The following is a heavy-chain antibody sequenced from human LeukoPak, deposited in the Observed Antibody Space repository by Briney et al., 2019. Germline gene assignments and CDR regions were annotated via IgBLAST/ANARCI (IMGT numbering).Heavy chain of an antibody. V-gene: IGHV1-69*05. CDR2: IIPIFATA. D-gene: IGHD3-3*01. CDR1: GGTFSSYA. CDR3: ARGGHITIFGVVTRGEFDY. J-gene: IGHJ4*02. Sequence: SVKVSCKASGGTFSSYAISWVRQAPGQGLEWMGGIIPIFATANYAQKFQGRVTITTDESTSTAYMELSSLRSEDTAVYYCARGGHITIFGVVTRGEFDYWGQGTLVTVSS.